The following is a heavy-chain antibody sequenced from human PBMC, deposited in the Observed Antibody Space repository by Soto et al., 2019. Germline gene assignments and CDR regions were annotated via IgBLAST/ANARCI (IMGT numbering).Heavy chain of an antibody. CDR3: TTEVIVVVITDY. D-gene: IGHD3-22*01. J-gene: IGHJ4*02. V-gene: IGHV3-15*01. CDR2: IKSKTDGGTT. CDR1: GFTFSNAW. Sequence: GESLKISCAASGFTFSNAWMSWVRQAPGKGLEWVGRIKSKTDGGTTDYAAPVKGRFTISRDDSKNTLYLQMNSLKTEDTAVYYCTTEVIVVVITDYWGQGTLVTVSS.